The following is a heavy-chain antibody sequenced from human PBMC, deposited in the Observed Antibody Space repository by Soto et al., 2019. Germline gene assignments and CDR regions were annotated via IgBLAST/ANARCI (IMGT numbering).Heavy chain of an antibody. Sequence: SENLSLTCAVYGGSFSGYYWSWIRQPPGKGLEWIGEINHSGSTNYNPSPKSRVTISVDTSKNQFSLKLSSVTAADTAVYYCASGYGSGSYSSPYWGQGTLVTVSS. D-gene: IGHD3-10*01. V-gene: IGHV4-34*09. CDR3: ASGYGSGSYSSPY. CDR2: INHSGST. CDR1: GGSFSGYY. J-gene: IGHJ4*02.